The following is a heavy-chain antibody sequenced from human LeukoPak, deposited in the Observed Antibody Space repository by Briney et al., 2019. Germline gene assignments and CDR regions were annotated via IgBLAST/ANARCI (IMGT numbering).Heavy chain of an antibody. J-gene: IGHJ6*03. Sequence: SETLSLTCRVSGGSISSYYWSWIRQPPGKGLEWIGYIYSSGSTNYNPSLKSRVTISADTSKNQFSLKLSSVTAADTAVYYCARGDYYYMDVWGEGTTVTVPS. D-gene: IGHD1-26*01. CDR2: IYSSGST. CDR1: GGSISSYY. CDR3: ARGDYYYMDV. V-gene: IGHV4-59*01.